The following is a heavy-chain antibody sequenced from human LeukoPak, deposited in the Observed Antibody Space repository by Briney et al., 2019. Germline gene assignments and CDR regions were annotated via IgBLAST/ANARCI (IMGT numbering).Heavy chain of an antibody. J-gene: IGHJ4*02. V-gene: IGHV3-11*04. CDR2: SSSGGSAI. Sequence: GGSLRLSCAASGFTFSDYYTSWIRQAPGKGLEWVSYSSSGGSAIFYADSVKGRFTSSRDNAKNSVYLQMNSLRAEDTAVYYCATTRYSSASYSVYWGQGTLVTVHS. D-gene: IGHD6-19*01. CDR1: GFTFSDYY. CDR3: ATTRYSSASYSVY.